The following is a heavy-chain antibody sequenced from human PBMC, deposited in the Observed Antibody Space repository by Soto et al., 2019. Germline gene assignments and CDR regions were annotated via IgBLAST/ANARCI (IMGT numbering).Heavy chain of an antibody. Sequence: QITLKESGPTLVKPTQTLTLTCTFSGFSLSTGGVGVGWIRQPPGKALEWLGFIFWDDDKRYSPSLKSRLTITKDTSKTQGVLTTTTRDPVHTATYYCAHRSASQLELRNWGQETLVTVSS. CDR3: AHRSASQLELRN. CDR1: GFSLSTGGVG. J-gene: IGHJ4*02. D-gene: IGHD1-7*01. CDR2: IFWDDDK. V-gene: IGHV2-5*02.